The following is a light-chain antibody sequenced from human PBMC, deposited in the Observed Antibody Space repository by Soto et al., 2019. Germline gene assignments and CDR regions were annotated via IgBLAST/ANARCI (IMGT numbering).Light chain of an antibody. CDR3: QQYSDWHPIT. V-gene: IGKV3-11*01. CDR2: AAS. CDR1: QSVSSY. Sequence: EILLTQSPSTLSLSLGDRATLSCGASQSVSSYLAWYQQKPGQAPSLLIYAASNSATGIPDRFSGSGCGTDFSLTISSLQYEDFAVYYCQQYSDWHPITFGQGTRLEIK. J-gene: IGKJ5*01.